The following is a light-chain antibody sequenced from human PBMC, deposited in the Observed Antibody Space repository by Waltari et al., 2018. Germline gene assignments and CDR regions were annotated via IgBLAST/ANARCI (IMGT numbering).Light chain of an antibody. CDR1: QSVSTF. CDR2: AAS. V-gene: IGKV1-39*01. J-gene: IGKJ2*01. Sequence: DIQMTQSPSSLPASVGDGVIITCRASQSVSTFLNWYQHKPGKAPPVLIFAASSLQSVVPSRFSGSGSGRDFTLTISSLHPEDFATYYCQQSYTTPNTFGQGTKLEI. CDR3: QQSYTTPNT.